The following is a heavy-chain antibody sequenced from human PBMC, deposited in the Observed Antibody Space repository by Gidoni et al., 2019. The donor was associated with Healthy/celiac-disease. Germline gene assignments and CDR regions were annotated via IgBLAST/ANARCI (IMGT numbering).Heavy chain of an antibody. CDR1: GFPFSSYR. V-gene: IGHV3-21*01. Sequence: EVQLVESGGGLVKPGGSLRPSCAASGFPFSSYRMNWVRQAPGKGLAWVSSISSSSSYIYYADSVKGRFTISRDNAKNSLYLQMNSLRAEDTAVYYCARDPFPLYYYDSSGYFWYFDLWGRGTLVTVSS. D-gene: IGHD3-22*01. CDR3: ARDPFPLYYYDSSGYFWYFDL. J-gene: IGHJ2*01. CDR2: ISSSSSYI.